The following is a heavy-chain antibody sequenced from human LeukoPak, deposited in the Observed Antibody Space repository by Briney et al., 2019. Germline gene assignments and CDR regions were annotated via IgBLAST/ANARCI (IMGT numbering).Heavy chain of an antibody. CDR2: ISASGGST. D-gene: IGHD4/OR15-4a*01. V-gene: IGHV3-23*01. Sequence: PGGSLRLSCAASGFTFSTYAMSWVRQAPGKGLEWVSTISASGGSTYYADSVKGRFTISRDNSKNTLFMQMNSLRAEDTAVYYCTGVLFDCWGQGTLVTVSS. J-gene: IGHJ4*02. CDR1: GFTFSTYA. CDR3: TGVLFDC.